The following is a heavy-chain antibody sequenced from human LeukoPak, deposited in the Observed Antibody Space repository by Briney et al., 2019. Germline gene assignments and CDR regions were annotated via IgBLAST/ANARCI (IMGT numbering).Heavy chain of an antibody. Sequence: GRSLRLSCAASGFTFDDYAMHWVRQAPGKGLGWVSGISWNSGSIGYADSVKGRFTISRDNAKNSLYLQMNSLRAEDTALYYCAISTTPGYYDSSGYYYVYYYMDVWGKGTTVTVSS. CDR2: ISWNSGSI. J-gene: IGHJ6*03. CDR3: AISTTPGYYDSSGYYYVYYYMDV. V-gene: IGHV3-9*01. D-gene: IGHD3-22*01. CDR1: GFTFDDYA.